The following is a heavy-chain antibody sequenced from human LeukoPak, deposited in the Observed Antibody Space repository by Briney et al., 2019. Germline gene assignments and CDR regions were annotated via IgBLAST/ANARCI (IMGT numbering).Heavy chain of an antibody. CDR1: GFTFSSYG. CDR3: AKREDYGDYRWDY. D-gene: IGHD4-17*01. J-gene: IGHJ4*02. Sequence: GGSLRLSCAASGFTFSSYGMHWVRQAPGKGLEWVAVISYDGSNKYYADSVKGRFTTSIDNSKNTLYLQMNSLRAEDTAVYYCAKREDYGDYRWDYWGQGTLVTVSS. CDR2: ISYDGSNK. V-gene: IGHV3-30*18.